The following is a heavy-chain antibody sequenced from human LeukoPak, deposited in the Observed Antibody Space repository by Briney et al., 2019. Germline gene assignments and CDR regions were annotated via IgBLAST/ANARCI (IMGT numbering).Heavy chain of an antibody. CDR3: VRIPNGANFPNWFDP. V-gene: IGHV3-21*01. CDR2: ISGNSNNI. D-gene: IGHD4/OR15-4a*01. J-gene: IGHJ5*02. Sequence: PGGSLRLSCAASGFILSNYNMNWVRRAPGKGLEWVSSISGNSNNINYADSVKVRFTISRDNPKNSLYLQMNSLRAEDTAMYYCVRIPNGANFPNWFDPWGQGTLVTVSS. CDR1: GFILSNYN.